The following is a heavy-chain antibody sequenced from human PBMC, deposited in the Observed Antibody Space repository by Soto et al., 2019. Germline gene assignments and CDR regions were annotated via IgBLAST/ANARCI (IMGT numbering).Heavy chain of an antibody. D-gene: IGHD1-26*01. Sequence: QVQLVESGGGVVQPGRSLRLSCAASGFTFSSYAMHWVRQAPGKGLEWVAVISYDGSNKYCADSVKGRFTISRDNSKNTLFLQRNGGRAGEPAVYWWARGQGLGATHTPLDSGGQGPLFPVS. CDR3: ARGQGLGATHTPLDS. V-gene: IGHV3-30-3*01. CDR2: ISYDGSNK. J-gene: IGHJ4*02. CDR1: GFTFSSYA.